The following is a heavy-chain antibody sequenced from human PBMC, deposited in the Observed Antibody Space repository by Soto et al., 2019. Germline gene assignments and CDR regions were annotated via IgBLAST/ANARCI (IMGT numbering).Heavy chain of an antibody. V-gene: IGHV4-31*11. CDR2: IYHSGTT. D-gene: IGHD3-22*01. J-gene: IGHJ4*02. Sequence: SETLSLTCAVSGDSISSDGYYWSWIRQHPGKGLEWIGHIYHSGTTYYNPALKSRVSISIDTSKNQFSLNVTSVTSADTAVYYCARVSTEFEYWGLGTLVIV. CDR1: GDSISSDGYY. CDR3: ARVSTEFEY.